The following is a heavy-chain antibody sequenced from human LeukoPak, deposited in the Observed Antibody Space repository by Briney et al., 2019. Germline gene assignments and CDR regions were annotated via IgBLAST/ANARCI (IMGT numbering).Heavy chain of an antibody. CDR1: GFTFSSYC. CDR2: INSDESST. Sequence: GGSLRLSCEASGFTFSSYCMHWVRQAPGKGLVWVSRINSDESSTTYADSVKGRFTISRDNATNTLFLQMNRLRAEDTAVYYCARAKRDGYNCFNYWGQGTLATAS. CDR3: ARAKRDGYNCFNY. D-gene: IGHD5-24*01. J-gene: IGHJ4*02. V-gene: IGHV3-74*01.